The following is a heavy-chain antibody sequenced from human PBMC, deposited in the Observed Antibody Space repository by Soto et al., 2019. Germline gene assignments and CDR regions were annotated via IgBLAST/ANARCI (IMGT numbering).Heavy chain of an antibody. J-gene: IGHJ4*02. Sequence: PGESLKISCKGSGYTFTSYAMHWVRQAPGQRLEWMGWINAGNGNTKYSQKFQGRVTITRDTSASTAYMELSSLRSEDTAVYYCARGQYGDYYLNFDYWGQGTLVTVYS. CDR2: INAGNGNT. V-gene: IGHV1-3*01. D-gene: IGHD4-17*01. CDR3: ARGQYGDYYLNFDY. CDR1: GYTFTSYA.